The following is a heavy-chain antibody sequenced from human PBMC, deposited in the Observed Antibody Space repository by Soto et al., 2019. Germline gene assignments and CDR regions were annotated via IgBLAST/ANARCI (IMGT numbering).Heavy chain of an antibody. CDR3: ARVHSYGYAYYYGMDG. V-gene: IGHV3-7*01. D-gene: IGHD5-18*01. CDR1: GFTFTNYW. Sequence: GGSLRLSCEASGFTFTNYWMSWVRQAPGKGLEWVANIKKDGSETYYVESVKGRFTISRDNAKNSLFLQMNSLRAEDTAVYYCARVHSYGYAYYYGMDGWGQGTTVTVSS. J-gene: IGHJ6*02. CDR2: IKKDGSET.